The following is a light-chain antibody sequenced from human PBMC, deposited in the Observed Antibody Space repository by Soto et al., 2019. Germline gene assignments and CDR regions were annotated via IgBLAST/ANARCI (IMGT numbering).Light chain of an antibody. CDR2: SAS. V-gene: IGKV1-39*01. J-gene: IGKJ1*01. CDR3: QSNYILPWT. Sequence: DIQVTQSPPSLSASVGDRVTITCRASQYIGNYLNWYQHKPGKAPQLLIYSASTLQIGVPSRFSGSVSGTDFTLTITTLQPDDFASYYCQSNYILPWTFGQGTRWIS. CDR1: QYIGNY.